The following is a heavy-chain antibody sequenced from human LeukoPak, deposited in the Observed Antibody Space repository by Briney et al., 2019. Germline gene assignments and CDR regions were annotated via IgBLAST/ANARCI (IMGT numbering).Heavy chain of an antibody. CDR1: GFTISSNS. CDR3: EREVSVSSWSRYYGMDV. J-gene: IGHJ6*02. CDR2: ISSSSSYI. V-gene: IGHV3-21*01. D-gene: IGHD6-13*01. Sequence: PGGSLRLSCEASGFTISSNSMSRGRQAPGKGLEWVSSISSSSSYIYYADSVKGRFTISRDNAKNSLYLQMNSLRAEDTAVYYCEREVSVSSWSRYYGMDVWGQGTTVTVSS.